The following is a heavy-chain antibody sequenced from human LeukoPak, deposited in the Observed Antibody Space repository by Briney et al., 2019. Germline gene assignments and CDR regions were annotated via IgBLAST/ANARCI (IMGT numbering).Heavy chain of an antibody. CDR3: ARDKNLQLWFDY. CDR2: INPNSGGT. V-gene: IGHV1-2*02. Sequence: ASVRVSCKASGYTFTGYYMHWVRQAPGQGLEWMGWINPNSGGTNYAQKFQGRVTMTRDTSISTAYMELSRLRSDDTAVYYCARDKNLQLWFDYWGQGTLVTVSS. J-gene: IGHJ4*02. CDR1: GYTFTGYY. D-gene: IGHD5-18*01.